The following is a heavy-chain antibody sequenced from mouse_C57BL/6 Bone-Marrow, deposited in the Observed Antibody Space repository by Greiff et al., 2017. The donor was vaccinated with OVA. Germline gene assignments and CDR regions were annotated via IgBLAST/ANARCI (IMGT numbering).Heavy chain of an antibody. CDR1: GYTFTSYW. Sequence: QVQLQQPGAELVKPGASVKMSCKASGYTFTSYWITWVKQRPGQGLEWIGDIYPGSGGTNYNEKFKSKATLTVDTSSSPADMQLSSRTSEDSAVEYGARRTTVAYFDYWGQGTTLTVSS. D-gene: IGHD1-1*01. J-gene: IGHJ2*01. CDR3: ARRTTVAYFDY. V-gene: IGHV1-55*01. CDR2: IYPGSGGT.